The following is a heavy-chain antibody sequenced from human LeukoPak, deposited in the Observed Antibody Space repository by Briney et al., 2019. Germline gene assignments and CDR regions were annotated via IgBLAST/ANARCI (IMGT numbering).Heavy chain of an antibody. CDR2: ISWNSGSI. V-gene: IGHV3-9*01. CDR1: GFTFSNYA. CDR3: AKGGQWGYYYMDV. J-gene: IGHJ6*03. Sequence: GGSLRLSCAASGFTFSNYAMHWVRQAPGKGLEWVSGISWNSGSIGYADSVKGRFTISRGNAKNSLYLQMNSLRAEDTALYYCAKGGQWGYYYMDVWGKGTTVTISS. D-gene: IGHD6-19*01.